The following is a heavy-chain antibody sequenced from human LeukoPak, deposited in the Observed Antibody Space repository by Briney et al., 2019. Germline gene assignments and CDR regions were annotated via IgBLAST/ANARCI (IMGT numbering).Heavy chain of an antibody. CDR1: GLTFSNAW. V-gene: IGHV3-23*01. CDR3: AKPPPLYCSGGSCYSDY. J-gene: IGHJ4*02. D-gene: IGHD2-15*01. CDR2: ISGSGGST. Sequence: PGGSLRLSCAASGLTFSNAWMSWVRQAPGKGLEWVSAISGSGGSTYYADSVKGRFTISRDNSKNTLYLQMNSLRAEDTAVYYCAKPPPLYCSGGSCYSDYWGQGTLVSVSS.